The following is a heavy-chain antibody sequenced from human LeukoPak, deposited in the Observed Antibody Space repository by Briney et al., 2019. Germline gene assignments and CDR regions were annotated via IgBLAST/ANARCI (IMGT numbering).Heavy chain of an antibody. V-gene: IGHV3-23*01. CDR2: IGSSGGGI. CDR3: AIDPIWGIHS. D-gene: IGHD7-27*01. CDR1: GFTFSTYT. J-gene: IGHJ4*02. Sequence: GGSLRLSCAASGFTFSTYTLYWVRHPPGKRLECVSIIGSSGGGIHYADSVKGRLTISRDNSKNALYLQMNSLRVEDTAVYYCAIDPIWGIHSWGQGVLVTVSS.